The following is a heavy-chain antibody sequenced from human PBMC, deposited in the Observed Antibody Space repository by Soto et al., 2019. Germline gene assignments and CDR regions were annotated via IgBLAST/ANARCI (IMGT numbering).Heavy chain of an antibody. CDR1: GGSFTGYY. V-gene: IGHV4-34*01. D-gene: IGHD3-3*01. J-gene: IGHJ6*02. Sequence: QVQLQQWGAGLLKPSETLSLTCAVYGGSFTGYYWTWIRQTPWKGLEWIGGINYRGSTYYNPSLASRITMAVDTSKNQSSLKLSSVTAADTAVYFCVRGQPHRITIFEVVIRSYDYGMDVWGQGTTVTVSS. CDR3: VRGQPHRITIFEVVIRSYDYGMDV. CDR2: INYRGST.